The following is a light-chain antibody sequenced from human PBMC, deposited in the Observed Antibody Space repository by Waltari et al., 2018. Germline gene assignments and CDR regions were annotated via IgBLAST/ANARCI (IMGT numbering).Light chain of an antibody. CDR2: DAS. V-gene: IGKV3-11*01. Sequence: EIVLTQSPATLSLSPGERATLSCRASQSVGSDLAWFQQKRGKAPRLLIFDASTRATGIPARFSGGGSGTDFTLTISSLGPEDFAVYYCQQRSNWPPGLTFGGGTKVEIK. CDR1: QSVGSD. J-gene: IGKJ4*01. CDR3: QQRSNWPPGLT.